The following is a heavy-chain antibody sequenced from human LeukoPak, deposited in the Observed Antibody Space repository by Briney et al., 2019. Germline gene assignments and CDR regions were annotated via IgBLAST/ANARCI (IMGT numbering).Heavy chain of an antibody. V-gene: IGHV5-51*01. J-gene: IGHJ1*01. CDR2: IYPGDSDT. Sequence: GESLKISCKGSGYSFTSYWIGWVRQMPGKGLEWMGIIYPGDSDTRYSPSFQGQVTISADKSISTAYLQWSSLKASDTAMYYCARHVAKNRGIAAAEERGNYFQHWGQGTLVTVSS. D-gene: IGHD6-13*01. CDR3: ARHVAKNRGIAAAEERGNYFQH. CDR1: GYSFTSYW.